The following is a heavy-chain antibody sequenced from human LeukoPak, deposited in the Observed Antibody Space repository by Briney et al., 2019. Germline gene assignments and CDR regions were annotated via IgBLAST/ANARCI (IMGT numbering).Heavy chain of an antibody. J-gene: IGHJ4*02. CDR2: ISGSDDST. Sequence: GGSLRLSCAASGFPFNIYRMSWVRQAPGKGLQWVSSISGSDDSTYYADSMKGRFSISRDNSKNTLYLQMNSLRAEDTAVYYCAKDSPRVPGIVRSDYWGQGTLVTVSS. V-gene: IGHV3-23*01. CDR1: GFPFNIYR. CDR3: AKDSPRVPGIVRSDY. D-gene: IGHD6-19*01.